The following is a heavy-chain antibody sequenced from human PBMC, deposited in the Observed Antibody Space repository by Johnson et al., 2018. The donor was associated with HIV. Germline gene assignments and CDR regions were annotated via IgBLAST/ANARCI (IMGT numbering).Heavy chain of an antibody. V-gene: IGHV3-23*04. D-gene: IGHD1-26*01. Sequence: VQLVESGGGLVQPGGSLRLSCAASGFTFSSYAMSWVRQAPGKGLEWVSAISGSGGSTYYADSVKGRFTISRDNSKNTLYLQMNSRRAEDTAGYYCARGRPKWEPLWGGAFDVWGQGTMVTVSS. CDR1: GFTFSSYA. J-gene: IGHJ3*01. CDR2: ISGSGGST. CDR3: ARGRPKWEPLWGGAFDV.